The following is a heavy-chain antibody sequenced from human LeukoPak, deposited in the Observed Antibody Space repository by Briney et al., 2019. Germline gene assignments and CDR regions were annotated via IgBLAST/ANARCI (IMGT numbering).Heavy chain of an antibody. CDR3: AGRYDYSKWSAFDI. Sequence: ASVKVSCKASGYTFTSYDINWVRQATGQGLEWMGWMNPNSGNTGYAQKFQGRVTITRNTSISTAYMGLSSLRSEDTAVYYCAGRYDYSKWSAFDIWGQGTTVTVSS. D-gene: IGHD4-11*01. CDR2: MNPNSGNT. V-gene: IGHV1-8*03. J-gene: IGHJ3*02. CDR1: GYTFTSYD.